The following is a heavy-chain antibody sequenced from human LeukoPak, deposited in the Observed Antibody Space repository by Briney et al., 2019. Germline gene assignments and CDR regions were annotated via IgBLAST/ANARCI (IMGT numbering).Heavy chain of an antibody. Sequence: GGSLRLSCAASGFTFDDYAMSWVRQAPGKGLGWVSGINWNGGSTIYADSVKGRFTISRDNAKKSLYLQMNSLRAEDTALYYCARGGSYLSAFDIWGQGTMVTVSS. CDR3: ARGGSYLSAFDI. V-gene: IGHV3-20*04. CDR2: INWNGGST. J-gene: IGHJ3*02. D-gene: IGHD1-26*01. CDR1: GFTFDDYA.